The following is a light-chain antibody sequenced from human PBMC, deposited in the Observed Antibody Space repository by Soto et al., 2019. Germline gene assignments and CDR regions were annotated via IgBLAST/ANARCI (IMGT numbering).Light chain of an antibody. V-gene: IGKV3-20*01. CDR1: QSVGSTY. Sequence: EIVLTQSPGTLSLSPGERATLSCRASQSVGSTYLAWYQQKPGQAPKLLLYGVSSRATGIPDRFSGSGSGTDFTLTISRLEPEDFAVYYCQQYGTSPLTFGPGTKVDL. CDR2: GVS. CDR3: QQYGTSPLT. J-gene: IGKJ3*01.